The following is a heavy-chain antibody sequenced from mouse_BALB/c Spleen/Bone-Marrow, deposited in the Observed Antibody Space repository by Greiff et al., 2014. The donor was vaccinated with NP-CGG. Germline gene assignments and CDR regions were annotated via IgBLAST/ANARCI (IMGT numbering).Heavy chain of an antibody. CDR2: IDPYYGGX. D-gene: IGHD1-1*01. V-gene: IGHV1-39*01. CDR3: ARKGGSSYVWYFDX. J-gene: IGHJ1*01. Sequence: EVQLQQSGPELEKPGASVKISCKASGYSFTGYNMNWVKQSNGKSLEWIGNIDPYYGGXXXXXXXXXXXXXXVXXSSSTAYMQLKSLTSEDSAVYYCARKGGSSYVWYFDXWGAGTTVTVSS. CDR1: GYSFTGYN.